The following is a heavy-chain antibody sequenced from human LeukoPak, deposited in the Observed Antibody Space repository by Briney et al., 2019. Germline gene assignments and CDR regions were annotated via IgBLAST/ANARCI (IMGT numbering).Heavy chain of an antibody. CDR3: ARDPSGD. J-gene: IGHJ4*02. Sequence: GGSLRLSCAASGFTVSSNYMSWVRQAPGKGLEWVANIKQDGSEKYYVDSVKGRFTISRDDAKNSLYLQMNSLRAEDTAVYYCARDPSGDWGQGTLVTVSS. D-gene: IGHD7-27*01. CDR2: IKQDGSEK. CDR1: GFTVSSNY. V-gene: IGHV3-7*01.